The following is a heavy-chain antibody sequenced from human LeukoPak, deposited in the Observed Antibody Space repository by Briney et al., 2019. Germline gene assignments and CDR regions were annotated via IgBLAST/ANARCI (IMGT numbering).Heavy chain of an antibody. Sequence: SETLSLTCTVSGGTISSHYWSWIRQAPGKGLEWIGYIYYSGSNNYNPSLKSGGTISVDTNKKQFSLKLSSVTAADTAVYYCARLPFSSRWYWFDPWGQGTLVTVSS. D-gene: IGHD6-13*01. J-gene: IGHJ5*02. V-gene: IGHV4-59*11. CDR2: IYYSGSN. CDR3: ARLPFSSRWYWFDP. CDR1: GGTISSHY.